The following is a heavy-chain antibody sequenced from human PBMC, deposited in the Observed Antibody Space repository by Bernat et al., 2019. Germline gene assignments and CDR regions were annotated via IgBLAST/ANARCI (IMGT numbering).Heavy chain of an antibody. CDR3: ARDNGVVAATPGGYYFDY. CDR2: INRDGSIT. J-gene: IGHJ4*02. D-gene: IGHD2-15*01. V-gene: IGHV3-74*01. Sequence: EVQLVESGGGLVQPGGSLRLSCAASGFTFTSYWMHWVRQTPGKGLVWVSRINRDGSITSYADSVKGRFTISRDNGKNTLYLQMNSLRAEDTAVYYCARDNGVVAATPGGYYFDYWGQGTLVTVSS. CDR1: GFTFTSYW.